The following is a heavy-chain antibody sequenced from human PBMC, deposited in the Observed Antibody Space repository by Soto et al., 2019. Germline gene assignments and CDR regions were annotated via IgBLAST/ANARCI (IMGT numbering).Heavy chain of an antibody. CDR1: GYTFTSYA. Sequence: ASVKVSFKASGYTFTSYAMHWVRQAPGQRLEWMGWINAGNGNTKYSQKFQGRVTITRDTSASTAYMELSSLRSEDTAVYYCARTGAYKRLYCIFTGCYVPPYSYLGIDDWAQGT. J-gene: IGHJ6*02. V-gene: IGHV1-3*01. CDR2: INAGNGNT. D-gene: IGHD2-2*01. CDR3: ARTGAYKRLYCIFTGCYVPPYSYLGIDD.